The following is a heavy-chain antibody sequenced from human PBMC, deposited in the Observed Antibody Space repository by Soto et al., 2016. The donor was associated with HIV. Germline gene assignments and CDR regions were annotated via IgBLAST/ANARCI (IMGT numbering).Heavy chain of an antibody. D-gene: IGHD3-10*01. CDR1: GGSISSSSYY. V-gene: IGHV4-39*01. Sequence: QLQLQESGPGLVKPSETLSLTCTVSGGSISSSSYYWGWIRQPPGKGWSGLGVSIIVGAPTTTRSLKSRVTISVDTSKNQFSLKLSSVTAADTAVYYCARVAGLRGESATEWGQGTLVHRLL. CDR3: ARVAGLRGESATE. CDR2: SIIVGAP. J-gene: IGHJ4*02.